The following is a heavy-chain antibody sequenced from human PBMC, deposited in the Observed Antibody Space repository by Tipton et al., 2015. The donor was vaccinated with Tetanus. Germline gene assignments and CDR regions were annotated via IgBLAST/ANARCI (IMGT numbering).Heavy chain of an antibody. V-gene: IGHV4-34*01. J-gene: IGHJ4*02. CDR2: INHSGST. D-gene: IGHD4-17*01. CDR1: GGSFSGYY. CDR3: SRAHPRAVTMLLFDY. Sequence: GLVKPSETLSLTCAVYGGSFSGYYWSWIRQPPGKGLEWIGEINHSGSTNYNPSLKSRVTISVDTSKNQFSLKLSSVTAADTAVYYCSRAHPRAVTMLLFDYWGQGTLVTVSS.